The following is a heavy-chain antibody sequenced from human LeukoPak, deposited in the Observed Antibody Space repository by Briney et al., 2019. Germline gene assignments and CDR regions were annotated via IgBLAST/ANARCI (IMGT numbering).Heavy chain of an antibody. V-gene: IGHV3-48*04. CDR3: AREGGGYYYYMDV. CDR2: ISSSSSTI. Sequence: GGSLRLSCAASGFTFSSYNMNWVRQAPGKGLEWVSYISSSSSTICYADSVKGRFTISRDNAKNSLYLQMNSLRAEDTAVYYCAREGGGYYYYMDVWGKGTTVTVSS. D-gene: IGHD2-15*01. J-gene: IGHJ6*03. CDR1: GFTFSSYN.